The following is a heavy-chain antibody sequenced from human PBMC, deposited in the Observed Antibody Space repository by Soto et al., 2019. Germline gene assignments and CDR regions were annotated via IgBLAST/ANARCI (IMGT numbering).Heavy chain of an antibody. CDR3: ARELGWQLEAKYYYYYGMDV. CDR1: GGSISSGGYY. V-gene: IGHV4-31*03. J-gene: IGHJ6*02. D-gene: IGHD6-6*01. CDR2: IYYSGST. Sequence: QVQLQESGPGLVKPSQTLSLTCTVSGGSISSGGYYWSWIRQHPGKGLEWIGYIYYSGSTYYNPSLKSRVTISVDTSKNQFSLKLSSVTAADTAVYYCARELGWQLEAKYYYYYGMDVWGQGTTVTVSS.